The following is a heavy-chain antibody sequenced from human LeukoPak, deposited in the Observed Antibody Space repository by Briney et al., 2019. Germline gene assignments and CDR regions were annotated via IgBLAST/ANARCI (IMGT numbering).Heavy chain of an antibody. CDR2: IYTSGST. Sequence: SQTLSLTCTVSGGSISSGSYYWSWIRQPAGKGLEWIGRIYTSGSTNYNPSLKSRVTISVDTSKNQFSLKLSSVTAADTAVYYCARDQGSSFPIDYWGQGTLVTVSS. CDR1: GGSISSGSYY. D-gene: IGHD6-13*01. CDR3: ARDQGSSFPIDY. J-gene: IGHJ4*02. V-gene: IGHV4-61*02.